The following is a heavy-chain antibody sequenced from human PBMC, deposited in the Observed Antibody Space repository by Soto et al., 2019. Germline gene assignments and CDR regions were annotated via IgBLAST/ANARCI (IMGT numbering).Heavy chain of an antibody. CDR1: GGTFSSYA. V-gene: IGHV1-69*01. J-gene: IGHJ5*02. CDR3: ARGEPYYDILTGYYRGDWFDP. Sequence: QVQLVQSGAEVQKPGSSVKVSCKASGGTFSSYAISWVRQAPGQGLEWMGGIIPIFGTANYAQKFQGRVTITADESTSTAYMELSSLRSEDTAVYYCARGEPYYDILTGYYRGDWFDPWGQGTLVTVSS. D-gene: IGHD3-9*01. CDR2: IIPIFGTA.